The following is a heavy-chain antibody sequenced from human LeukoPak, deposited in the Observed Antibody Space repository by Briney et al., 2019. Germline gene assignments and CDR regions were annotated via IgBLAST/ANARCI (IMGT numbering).Heavy chain of an antibody. CDR1: GYTFTSYY. CDR3: ARRVTRVVPAAMLGYYYYYYMDV. Sequence: ASVKVSCKASGYTFTSYYMHWVRQAPGQGLEWMGIINPSGGSTSYAQKFQGRVTMTRDTSTSTVYMELSSLRSEDTAVYYCARRVTRVVPAAMLGYYYYYYMDVWGKGTTVTISS. J-gene: IGHJ6*03. D-gene: IGHD2-2*01. V-gene: IGHV1-46*01. CDR2: INPSGGST.